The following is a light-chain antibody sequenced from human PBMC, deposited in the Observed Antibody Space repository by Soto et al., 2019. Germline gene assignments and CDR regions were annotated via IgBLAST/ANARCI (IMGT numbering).Light chain of an antibody. CDR1: SSDVGSYNL. CDR2: EGS. V-gene: IGLV2-23*01. CDR3: CSYAGSSTWV. J-gene: IGLJ3*02. Sequence: QSVLTQLASVSGSPGQSITISCTGTSSDVGSYNLVSWYQHHPGKAPKLMIYEGSKRPSGVSNRFSGSKSGNTASLTISGLQAEDEADYYCCSYAGSSTWVFGGGTKLTVL.